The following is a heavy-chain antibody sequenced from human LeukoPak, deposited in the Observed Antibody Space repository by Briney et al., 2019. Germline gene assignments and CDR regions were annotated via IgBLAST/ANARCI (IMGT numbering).Heavy chain of an antibody. D-gene: IGHD1-26*01. V-gene: IGHV3-7*01. J-gene: IGHJ4*02. CDR1: GFTFSSYW. CDR3: ARVSSLDTAGATVMPFEH. CDR2: IKQDGSEK. Sequence: GGSLRLSCAASGFTFSSYWMSWVRQAPGKGLEWVANIKQDGSEKYYVDSVKGRFTISRDNAKNSLYLQMNSLRAEDTAVYYCARVSSLDTAGATVMPFEHWGQGTLVTVSS.